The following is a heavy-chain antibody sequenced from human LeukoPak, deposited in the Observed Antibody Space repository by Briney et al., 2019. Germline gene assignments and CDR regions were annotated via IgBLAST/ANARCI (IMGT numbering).Heavy chain of an antibody. Sequence: ASVKVSCKASGYTFTGYYMHWVRQAPGQGLEWMGWINPNSGGTNYAQKFQGRVTMTRDTSTSTVYMELSSLRSEDTGVYYCARVPGNRGYDYYFDYWGQGSLVTVSS. CDR1: GYTFTGYY. D-gene: IGHD5-12*01. CDR3: ARVPGNRGYDYYFDY. CDR2: INPNSGGT. J-gene: IGHJ4*02. V-gene: IGHV1-2*02.